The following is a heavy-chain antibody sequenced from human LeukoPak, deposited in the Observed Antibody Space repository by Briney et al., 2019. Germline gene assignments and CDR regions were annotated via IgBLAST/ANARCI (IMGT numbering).Heavy chain of an antibody. CDR1: GYSFTSYW. CDR2: IYPGDSDT. Sequence: GESLKISCKGSGYSFTSYWIGWVRQIPGKGLEWIGIIYPGDSDTRYSPSFQGQVTISADKSISTAYLQWSSLKASDTAMYYCARQSGWSVVAAQNWFDPWGQGTLVTVSS. V-gene: IGHV5-51*01. D-gene: IGHD2-15*01. J-gene: IGHJ5*02. CDR3: ARQSGWSVVAAQNWFDP.